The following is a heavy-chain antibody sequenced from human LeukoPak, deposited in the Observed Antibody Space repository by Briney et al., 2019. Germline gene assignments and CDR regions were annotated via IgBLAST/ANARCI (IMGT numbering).Heavy chain of an antibody. D-gene: IGHD6-13*01. CDR3: AREVAVGIGAYNF. CDR2: INLDGSEQ. CDR1: GFTFTSFY. J-gene: IGHJ4*02. Sequence: GGSLRLSCVASGFTFTSFYMSWVRQAPGKGLEWVANINLDGSEQYYVDSVKGRFTISRHNAKNSLYLQMNSLWAEDTAVYYCAREVAVGIGAYNFWGQGTLVTVSS. V-gene: IGHV3-7*01.